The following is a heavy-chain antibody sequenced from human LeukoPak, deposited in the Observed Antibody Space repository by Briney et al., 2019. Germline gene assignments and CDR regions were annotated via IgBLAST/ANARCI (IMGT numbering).Heavy chain of an antibody. CDR1: GFTFSCYS. CDR3: ARDHDFWSGYYIPLDY. V-gene: IGHV3-21*01. CDR2: ISSSSSYI. D-gene: IGHD3-3*01. J-gene: IGHJ4*02. Sequence: GGSLRLSCAASGFTFSCYSMNWVRQAPGKGLEWVSSISSSSSYIYYADSVKGRFTISRDNAKNSLYLQMNSLRAEDTAVYYCARDHDFWSGYYIPLDYWGQGTLVTVSS.